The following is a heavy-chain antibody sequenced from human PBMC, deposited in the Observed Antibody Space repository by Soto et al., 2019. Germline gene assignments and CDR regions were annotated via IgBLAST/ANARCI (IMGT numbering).Heavy chain of an antibody. CDR3: ARETLSFGSALDV. J-gene: IGHJ6*02. CDR1: GFRFDDYN. Sequence: GGSLRLSCAASGFRFDDYNIHWVRQAPGKGLEWVSLITWNGGNTYYADSVKGRFTISRDGTAESVSLQMTSLKREDTGLYYCARETLSFGSALDVWGQGTMVTVSS. D-gene: IGHD3-3*01. CDR2: ITWNGGNT. V-gene: IGHV3-43*01.